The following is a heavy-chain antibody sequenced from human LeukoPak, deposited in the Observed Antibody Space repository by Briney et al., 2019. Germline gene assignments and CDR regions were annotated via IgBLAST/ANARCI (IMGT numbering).Heavy chain of an antibody. D-gene: IGHD3-10*01. J-gene: IGHJ4*02. CDR1: GGSISSSSYS. V-gene: IGHV4-39*01. Sequence: SETLSLTCTVSGGSISSSSYSWGWIRQPPGKGLEWIGSIYYSGSTYYNPSLKSRVTISVDTSKNQFSLKLSSVTAADTAVYYCARHARITMVRGAVTEQDYWGQGTLVTVSS. CDR2: IYYSGST. CDR3: ARHARITMVRGAVTEQDY.